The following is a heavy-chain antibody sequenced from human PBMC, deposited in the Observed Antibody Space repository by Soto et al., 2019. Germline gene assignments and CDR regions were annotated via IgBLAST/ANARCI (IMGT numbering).Heavy chain of an antibody. CDR2: IYYGGST. D-gene: IGHD3-16*01. Sequence: ASENLSLTCTVSGGSIRSGGYFWSCIRQHPEKGLEWIGYIYYGGSTYYNPSLKSRVTISVDTSKNQFSLQLRSVTAADTAVYYCARRWGPVFDYWGQGTLVTVSS. V-gene: IGHV4-31*03. J-gene: IGHJ4*02. CDR1: GGSIRSGGYF. CDR3: ARRWGPVFDY.